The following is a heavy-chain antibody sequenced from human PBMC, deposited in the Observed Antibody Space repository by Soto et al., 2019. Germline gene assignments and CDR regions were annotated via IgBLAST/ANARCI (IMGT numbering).Heavy chain of an antibody. Sequence: GASVKVSCKASGYTFTSYGISWVRQAPGQGLEWMGWISAYNGNTNYAQKLQGRVTMTTDTSTSTAYMELRSLRSDDTAVYYCARVRILDLTGYLGENWFDPWGQGTLVTVSS. CDR1: GYTFTSYG. CDR2: ISAYNGNT. CDR3: ARVRILDLTGYLGENWFDP. J-gene: IGHJ5*02. V-gene: IGHV1-18*01. D-gene: IGHD3-9*01.